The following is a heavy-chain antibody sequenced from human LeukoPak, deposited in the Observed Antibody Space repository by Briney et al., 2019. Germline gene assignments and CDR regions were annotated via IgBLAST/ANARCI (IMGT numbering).Heavy chain of an antibody. CDR2: ISYDGSNK. CDR3: AKGGAFDI. J-gene: IGHJ3*02. CDR1: GFTFSSYG. V-gene: IGHV3-30*18. Sequence: GGSLRLSCAASGFTFSSYGMHWVRQAPGKGLEWVAVISYDGSNKYYADSVKGRFTISRDNSKNTLYLQMNSLRAEDTAVYYCAKGGAFDIWGQGTMVTVSS. D-gene: IGHD1-26*01.